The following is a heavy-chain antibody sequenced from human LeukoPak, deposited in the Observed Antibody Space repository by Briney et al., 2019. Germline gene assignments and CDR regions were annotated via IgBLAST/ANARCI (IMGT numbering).Heavy chain of an antibody. J-gene: IGHJ4*02. CDR2: IFYSGST. D-gene: IGHD2-15*01. V-gene: IGHV4-59*01. CDR1: SGSISGYY. Sequence: PSETLSLTCTVSSGSISGYYWSWIRQPPGQGLEWIGYIFYSGSTTYNPSLKSRVTISVDTSKNHFSLKLSSVTAADTAVYYCARAGYCSGGSCYMYYFDYWGQGTLVIVSS. CDR3: ARAGYCSGGSCYMYYFDY.